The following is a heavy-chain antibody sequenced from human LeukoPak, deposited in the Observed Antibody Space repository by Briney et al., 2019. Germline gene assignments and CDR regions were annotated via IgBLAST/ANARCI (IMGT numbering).Heavy chain of an antibody. D-gene: IGHD1-26*01. CDR3: ASSVGSTDY. CDR2: INHRGST. CDR1: GESLSKYY. Sequence: SETLSLTCAVYGESLSKYYWTWIRQSPGKGLERIGEINHRGSTNLNPSLKSRVTLSVDTSKHQFSLKLTSVTAADAAVYYCASSVGSTDYWGQGTLVTVSS. J-gene: IGHJ4*02. V-gene: IGHV4-34*01.